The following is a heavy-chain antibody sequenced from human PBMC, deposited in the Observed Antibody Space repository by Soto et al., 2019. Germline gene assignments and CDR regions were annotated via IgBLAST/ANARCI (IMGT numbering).Heavy chain of an antibody. Sequence: SGGSLRLSCAASGFSFSSYAMNWVRQAPGKGLEWVSVISGSGDSTYYADSVKGRFTISRDNSKNTLYLQMISLRAEDTAVYYCAYSSTPFDYWGQGTLVTVSS. CDR1: GFSFSSYA. J-gene: IGHJ4*02. D-gene: IGHD6-13*01. CDR2: ISGSGDST. CDR3: AYSSTPFDY. V-gene: IGHV3-23*01.